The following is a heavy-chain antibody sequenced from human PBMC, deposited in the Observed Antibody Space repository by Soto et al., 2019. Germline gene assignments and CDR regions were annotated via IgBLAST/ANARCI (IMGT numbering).Heavy chain of an antibody. CDR3: AKRYYYDSSGPYGMDV. D-gene: IGHD3-22*01. V-gene: IGHV3-23*01. CDR2: ISASGGST. CDR1: GFTFSSYA. J-gene: IGHJ6*02. Sequence: EVQLLESGGGLVQPGGSLRLSCAASGFTFSSYAMSWVRQAPGKGLEWVSAISASGGSTYYADSVKGRFTISRDNSKNTLYLQMNSLRAEDTAVYYCAKRYYYDSSGPYGMDVWGQGTTVTVSS.